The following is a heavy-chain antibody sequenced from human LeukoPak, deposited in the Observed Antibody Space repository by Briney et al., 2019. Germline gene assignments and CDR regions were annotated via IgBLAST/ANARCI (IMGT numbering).Heavy chain of an antibody. CDR2: SSTSGGIT. CDR1: GFTFSSYV. J-gene: IGHJ5*01. CDR3: AKDHLSAWGGWFDS. Sequence: GGSLRLSCTASGFTFSSYVMSWVRQALGKRPECISASSTSGGITYYADSVKGRFTISRDNSKNTLYLQMNSLRAEDTAVYYCAKDHLSAWGGWFDSWGQGTLITVSA. D-gene: IGHD6-19*01. V-gene: IGHV3-23*01.